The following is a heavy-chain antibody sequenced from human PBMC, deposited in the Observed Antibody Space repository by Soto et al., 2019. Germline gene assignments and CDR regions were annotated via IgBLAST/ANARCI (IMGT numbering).Heavy chain of an antibody. CDR2: IYYSGTT. Sequence: SETLSLTCTVSGGSISSSSYYWGWIRQTPGKGLEWIGSIYYSGTTNYNPSLKSRVSISVDTSKNQFSLRLSSVTAVDTAIYCCARLRGYCSGGSCYHFDCWGQGTLVTVSS. J-gene: IGHJ4*02. CDR1: GGSISSSSYY. V-gene: IGHV4-39*01. CDR3: ARLRGYCSGGSCYHFDC. D-gene: IGHD2-15*01.